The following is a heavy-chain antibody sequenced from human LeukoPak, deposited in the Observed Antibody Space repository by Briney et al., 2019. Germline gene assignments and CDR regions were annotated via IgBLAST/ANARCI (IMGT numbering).Heavy chain of an antibody. Sequence: GGSLRLSCAASGFSFSSYGMHWVRQAPGKGLEWVAFIRYNGNNKYYADSVKGRFTISRDTSKNTLYLQMYSLRSEDTAVYYCAKDGGVRGPDYYYMDVWGKGTTVTISS. J-gene: IGHJ6*03. CDR2: IRYNGNNK. CDR1: GFSFSSYG. V-gene: IGHV3-30*02. D-gene: IGHD3-10*01. CDR3: AKDGGVRGPDYYYMDV.